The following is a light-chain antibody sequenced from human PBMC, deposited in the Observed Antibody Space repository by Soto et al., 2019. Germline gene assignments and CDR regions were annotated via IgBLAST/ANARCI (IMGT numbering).Light chain of an antibody. Sequence: DFQMTQSPSSLSASVGDRVTITCRASQDIRDHLAWYQHKPGKVPKLLIYETYTLHSGVPYRFSGDCSGTDFTLNIRRLQPEHGATYYCQNYNGTPRTFAQGTKVELK. V-gene: IGKV1-27*01. CDR2: ETY. J-gene: IGKJ1*01. CDR3: QNYNGTPRT. CDR1: QDIRDH.